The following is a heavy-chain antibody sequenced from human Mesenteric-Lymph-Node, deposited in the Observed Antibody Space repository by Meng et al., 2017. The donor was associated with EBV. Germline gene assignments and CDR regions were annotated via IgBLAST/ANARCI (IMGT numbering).Heavy chain of an antibody. CDR2: TYYRSKWYN. J-gene: IGHJ4*02. D-gene: IGHD3-22*01. V-gene: IGHV6-1*01. Sequence: QVQLQQSGPGLVKPSXTPPLTCXXPGDSVSSNSAAWNWIRQSPSRGLEWLGRTYYRSKWYNDYAVSVKSRITINPDTSKNQFSLQLNSVTPEDTAVYYCARDSSSSAYSPFDYWGQGTLVTVSS. CDR1: GDSVSSNSAA. CDR3: ARDSSSSAYSPFDY.